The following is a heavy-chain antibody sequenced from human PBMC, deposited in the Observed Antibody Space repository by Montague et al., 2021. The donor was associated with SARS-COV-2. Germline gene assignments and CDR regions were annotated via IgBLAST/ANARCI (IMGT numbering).Heavy chain of an antibody. CDR3: AGQSASSPFDH. J-gene: IGHJ4*02. CDR1: GGSISTSNYY. D-gene: IGHD6-13*01. CDR2: VYYSGST. V-gene: IGHV4-39*01. Sequence: SETLSLTCSDSGGSISTSNYYWGWIRQPPGKGLEWIGSVYYSGSTYYNPPLKSRGTVSVDTSKNQFSLKISSVTAADTAVYFCAGQSASSPFDHWGQGTLVTVSS.